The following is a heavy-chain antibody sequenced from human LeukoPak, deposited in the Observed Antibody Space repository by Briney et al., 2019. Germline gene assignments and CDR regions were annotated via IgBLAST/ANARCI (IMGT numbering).Heavy chain of an antibody. CDR3: ARDYHYYGSGSYYY. CDR1: GYTFTSYG. CDR2: ISAYNGNT. V-gene: IGHV1-18*01. D-gene: IGHD3-10*01. Sequence: ASVKSSCKASGYTFTSYGISWVRQAPGQGLEWMGWISAYNGNTNYAQKLQGRVTMTTDTSTSTAYMELRSLGSDDTAVYYCARDYHYYGSGSYYYWGQGTLVTVSS. J-gene: IGHJ4*02.